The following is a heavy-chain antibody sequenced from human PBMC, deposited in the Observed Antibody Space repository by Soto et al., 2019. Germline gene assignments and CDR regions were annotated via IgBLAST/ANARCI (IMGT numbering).Heavy chain of an antibody. CDR2: IYWDDDK. CDR1: GFSLSTSGVG. CDR3: GHRTYLGLGGYFGY. V-gene: IGHV2-5*02. D-gene: IGHD3-16*01. Sequence: QITLKESGPTLVKPTQTLTLTCTFSGFSLSTSGVGVGWIRQPPGKALEWLALIYWDDDKRYSPSLKSRLTIHKETPKNQVVPTKTKMGPVDTATYYCGHRTYLGLGGYFGYWGQGTLVTVSS. J-gene: IGHJ4*02.